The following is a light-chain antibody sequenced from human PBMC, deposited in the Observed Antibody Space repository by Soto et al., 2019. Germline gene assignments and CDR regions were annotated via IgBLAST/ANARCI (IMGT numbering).Light chain of an antibody. CDR2: GAS. CDR1: QSVSSN. V-gene: IGKV3-15*01. J-gene: IGKJ4*01. Sequence: EIVLTQSPGTLSLSPVERATLXSRASQSVSSNLAWYQQKPGQAPSLLIYGASTRATGTPARFSGSGSGTEFTLTISSLQSEDFAVYYCQQYIRWPLTFGGGTKVDIK. CDR3: QQYIRWPLT.